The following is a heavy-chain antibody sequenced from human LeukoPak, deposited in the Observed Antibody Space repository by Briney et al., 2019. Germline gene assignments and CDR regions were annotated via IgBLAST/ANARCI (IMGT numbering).Heavy chain of an antibody. V-gene: IGHV1-69*13. Sequence: SVKVSCKASGGTFSSYSISWVRQAPGQGLEWMGGIVPIFGTADYAQKFQGRVTITADESTSTAYMELSSLRSEDTAVYYCARDWAAAGLNSWFDPWGQGTRVTVSS. D-gene: IGHD6-13*01. CDR3: ARDWAAAGLNSWFDP. CDR2: IVPIFGTA. J-gene: IGHJ5*02. CDR1: GGTFSSYS.